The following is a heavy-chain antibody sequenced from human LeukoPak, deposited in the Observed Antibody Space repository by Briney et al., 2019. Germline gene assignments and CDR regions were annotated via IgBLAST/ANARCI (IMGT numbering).Heavy chain of an antibody. D-gene: IGHD5-18*01. Sequence: PGGSLRLSCAASGFTFSSYAMSWVRQAPGKGLEWVSAISGSGGSTYYADSVKGRFTISRDNSKNTLYLQMNTLRAEDTAVYYCAKVLQVTRILACSMDVWGKGTTVSVSS. V-gene: IGHV3-23*01. CDR3: AKVLQVTRILACSMDV. CDR1: GFTFSSYA. J-gene: IGHJ6*04. CDR2: ISGSGGST.